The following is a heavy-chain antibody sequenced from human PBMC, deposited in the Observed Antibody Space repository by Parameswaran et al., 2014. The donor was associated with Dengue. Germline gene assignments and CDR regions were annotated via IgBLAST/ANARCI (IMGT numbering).Heavy chain of an antibody. CDR3: AKERPGLLTGYYPYYFDY. V-gene: IGHV3-23*01. CDR2: ISGSGGST. Sequence: RWIRQPPGKGLEWVSAISGSGGSTYYADSVKGRFTISRDNSKNTLYLQMNSLRAEDTAVYYCAKERPGLLTGYYPYYFDYWGQGTLVTVSS. J-gene: IGHJ4*02. D-gene: IGHD3-9*01.